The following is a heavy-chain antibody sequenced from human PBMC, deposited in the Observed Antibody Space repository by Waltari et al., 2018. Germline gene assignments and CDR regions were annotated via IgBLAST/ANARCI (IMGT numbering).Heavy chain of an antibody. CDR3: NTGIAVAGTDY. CDR2: INHSGST. J-gene: IGHJ4*02. Sequence: QVQLQQWGAGLLKPSETLSLTCDVYGGSFSGYYWSWIRQPPGKGLEWIGEINHSGSTNYNPSLKSRVTISVDTSKNQFSLKLSSVTAADTAVYYCNTGIAVAGTDYWGQGTLVTVSS. CDR1: GGSFSGYY. D-gene: IGHD6-19*01. V-gene: IGHV4-34*01.